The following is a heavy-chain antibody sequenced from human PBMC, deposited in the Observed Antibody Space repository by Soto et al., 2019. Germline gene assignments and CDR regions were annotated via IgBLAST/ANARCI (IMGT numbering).Heavy chain of an antibody. Sequence: GESLKISCKTSGYTFTSYWIGWVRQMPGKGLEWMGIIYPRDSDTRYSPSFQGQVTISADKSISTAYLQWSSLKASDTAMYYRARQNYYDSTSPNDAFDIWGQGTMVTVSS. V-gene: IGHV5-51*01. CDR2: IYPRDSDT. CDR1: GYTFTSYW. CDR3: ARQNYYDSTSPNDAFDI. J-gene: IGHJ3*02. D-gene: IGHD3-22*01.